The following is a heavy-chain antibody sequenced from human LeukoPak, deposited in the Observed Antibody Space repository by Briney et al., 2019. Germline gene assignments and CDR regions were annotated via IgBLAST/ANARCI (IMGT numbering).Heavy chain of an antibody. D-gene: IGHD4-17*01. J-gene: IGHJ5*02. CDR2: ISYDGSNK. CDR3: AKDLFEPTGYGDYGWFDP. CDR1: GFTFSSYG. Sequence: GGSLRLSCAASGFTFSSYGMHWVRQAPGKGLEWVAVISYDGSNKYYADSVKGRFTISRDNSKNTLYLQMNSLRAEDTAVYYCAKDLFEPTGYGDYGWFDPWGQGTLVTVSS. V-gene: IGHV3-30*18.